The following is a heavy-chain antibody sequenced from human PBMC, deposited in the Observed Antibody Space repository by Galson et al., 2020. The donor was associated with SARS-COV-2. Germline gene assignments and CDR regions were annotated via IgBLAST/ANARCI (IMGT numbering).Heavy chain of an antibody. V-gene: IGHV4-39*01. CDR2: IFYGGST. CDR3: AGGVKVRAVTYYFDY. J-gene: IGHJ4*02. CDR1: GGSISSSSYY. Sequence: ETSETLSLTCTVSGGSISSSSYYWGWIRQPPGKGLEWIGSIFYGGSTYCNPSLKSRVTISADTSKNQFSLKLTSVTAADTAVYYCAGGVKVRAVTYYFDYWGQGTLVSVSS. D-gene: IGHD3-10*01.